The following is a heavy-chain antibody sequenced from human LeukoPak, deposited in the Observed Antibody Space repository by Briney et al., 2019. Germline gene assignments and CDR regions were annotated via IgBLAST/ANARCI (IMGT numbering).Heavy chain of an antibody. J-gene: IGHJ4*02. CDR1: GFTFNNYA. CDR3: AKEQDNLLLLSHFDA. V-gene: IGHV3-23*01. CDR2: VSGDGQRT. Sequence: GGSLRVSCAGSGFTFNNYALNWVRQAPGKGLQWVAAVSGDGQRTFYADSVKGRFTIFRDNSMNTLSLQMNSLRADDTALYYCAKEQDNLLLLSHFDAWGQGILSPSPQ. D-gene: IGHD1-14*01.